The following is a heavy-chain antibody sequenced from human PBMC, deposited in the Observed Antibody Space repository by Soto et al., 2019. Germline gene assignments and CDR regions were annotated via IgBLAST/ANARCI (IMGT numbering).Heavy chain of an antibody. J-gene: IGHJ3*02. V-gene: IGHV3-7*04. CDR3: ATALRNGNI. Sequence: EVQLVESGGGLVQPGGSLRLSCAASGITFSSYWMRWVRQAPGKGLEWVANIKQDGSEKFYVDSVKGRFTISRDNAKYSLYLLMNSPGAEDTAVYYCATALRNGNIWGQGTMVTVSS. D-gene: IGHD2-8*01. CDR2: IKQDGSEK. CDR1: GITFSSYW.